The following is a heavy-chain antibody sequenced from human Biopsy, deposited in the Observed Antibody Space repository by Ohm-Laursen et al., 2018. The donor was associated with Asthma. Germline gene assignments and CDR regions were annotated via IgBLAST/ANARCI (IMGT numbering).Heavy chain of an antibody. CDR2: LGPGASGT. CDR3: ASLHYFGMNV. J-gene: IGHJ6*02. Sequence: SLRLSCSATGFNFNIQWMSWVRQAPGKGLEWVANLGPGASGTYSVDSMKGRLTVSRDNAKTSIFLQLNTLRVEDTAVYYCASLHYFGMNVWGQGTTVTVSS. CDR1: GFNFNIQW. V-gene: IGHV3-7*02.